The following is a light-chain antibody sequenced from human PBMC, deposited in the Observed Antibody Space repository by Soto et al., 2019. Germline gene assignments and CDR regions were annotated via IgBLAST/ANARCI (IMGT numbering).Light chain of an antibody. CDR1: SSDVGSYNL. CDR2: EAT. V-gene: IGLV2-23*01. J-gene: IGLJ2*01. CDR3: CSYATSSTVV. Sequence: QSALTQPASVSGSPGQSITISCTGTSSDVGSYNLVSWYQQHPGKALKLMIYEATKRPSGVSNRFSGSKSGNTASMTISGLQAEDEAHYYCCSYATSSTVVFGGGTKVTVL.